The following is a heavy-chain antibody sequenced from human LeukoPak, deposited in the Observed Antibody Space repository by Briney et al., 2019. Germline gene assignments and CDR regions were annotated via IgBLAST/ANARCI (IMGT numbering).Heavy chain of an antibody. Sequence: SLRLSCAASGFTFSRYTMHWVRQAPGKGLEWVSGISWNSGSIGYADSVKGRFTISRDNAKNSLYLQMNSLRAEDMALYYCAKDINYYDSSGYSNWGQGTLVTVSS. CDR1: GFTFSRYT. CDR3: AKDINYYDSSGYSN. CDR2: ISWNSGSI. V-gene: IGHV3-9*03. D-gene: IGHD3-22*01. J-gene: IGHJ4*02.